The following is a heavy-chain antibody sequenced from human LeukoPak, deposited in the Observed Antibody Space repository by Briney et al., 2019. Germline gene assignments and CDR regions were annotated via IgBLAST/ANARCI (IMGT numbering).Heavy chain of an antibody. Sequence: SETLPLTCTVSGGSISNYYWTWIRQPPGKGLEWIAYMYYSGSTNYNPSLKSRVTISVDTSKNQFSLKLSSVTVADTAVYYCARIKGLHSSPTHYYYMDVWGKGTTVTVSS. CDR1: GGSISNYY. V-gene: IGHV4-59*01. CDR2: MYYSGST. D-gene: IGHD6-13*01. J-gene: IGHJ6*03. CDR3: ARIKGLHSSPTHYYYMDV.